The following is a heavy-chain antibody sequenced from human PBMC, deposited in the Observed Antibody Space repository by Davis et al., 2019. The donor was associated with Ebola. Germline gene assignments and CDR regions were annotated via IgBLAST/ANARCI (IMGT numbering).Heavy chain of an antibody. CDR1: GYSFSTYW. CDR2: IYPGDSYT. Sequence: GESLKISCKGSGYSFSTYWIGWVRQMPGKGLEWMGIIYPGDSYTEYSPSFQGQVTISADKSISTAYLQGSSLKASDTAMYYCARSVYYYDSSGYYYYFDYWGQGTLVTVSS. D-gene: IGHD3-22*01. V-gene: IGHV5-51*01. CDR3: ARSVYYYDSSGYYYYFDY. J-gene: IGHJ4*02.